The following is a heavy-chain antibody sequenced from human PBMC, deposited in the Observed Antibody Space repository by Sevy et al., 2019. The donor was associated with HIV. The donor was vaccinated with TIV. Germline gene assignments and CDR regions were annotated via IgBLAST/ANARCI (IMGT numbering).Heavy chain of an antibody. CDR3: ARDFFSSITGTTVFTFDI. Sequence: ASLKVSCKASGYTFTSYAMNWVRQAPGQGLEWMGWINTNTGNPTYAQGFTGRFVFSLDTSVSTAYLQINSLKAEDTAVYYCARDFFSSITGTTVFTFDIWGQGTMVTVSS. D-gene: IGHD1-20*01. CDR2: INTNTGNP. V-gene: IGHV7-4-1*02. CDR1: GYTFTSYA. J-gene: IGHJ3*02.